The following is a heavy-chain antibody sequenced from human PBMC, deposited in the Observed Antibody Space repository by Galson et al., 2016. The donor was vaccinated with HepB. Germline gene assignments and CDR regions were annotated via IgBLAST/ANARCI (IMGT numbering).Heavy chain of an antibody. CDR2: IIPVFRTA. J-gene: IGHJ4*02. D-gene: IGHD6-19*01. V-gene: IGHV1-69*05. Sequence: SVKVSCKASGGIFSNFAISWVRQAPGQGLEWMGGIIPVFRTANYAQKFQGRVTITTDDSTSTAYMELRSLTSEDTAVYYCAKFSGWYEEKYFLDYWAQGTLVTVSS. CDR3: AKFSGWYEEKYFLDY. CDR1: GGIFSNFA.